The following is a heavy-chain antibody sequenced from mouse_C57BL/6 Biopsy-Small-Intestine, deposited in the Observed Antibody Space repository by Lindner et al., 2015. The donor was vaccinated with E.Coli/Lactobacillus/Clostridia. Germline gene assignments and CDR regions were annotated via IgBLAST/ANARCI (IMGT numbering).Heavy chain of an antibody. CDR1: GGTFGSRA. CDR2: IIPIIGST. CDR3: ATSYYFDSSANYYGLDY. D-gene: IGHD1-1*01. V-gene: IGHV1-81*01. Sequence: SVKVSCKASGGTFGSRAISWVRQAPGQGLEWMGGIIPIIGSTSYSQKFQGRVTITADKSTNTAYMELSSLRSEDTAVYSRATSYYFDSSANYYGLDYWGQGTLVTVSS. J-gene: IGHJ4*01.